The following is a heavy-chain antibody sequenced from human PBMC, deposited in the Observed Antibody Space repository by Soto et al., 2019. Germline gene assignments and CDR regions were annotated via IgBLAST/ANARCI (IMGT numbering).Heavy chain of an antibody. Sequence: QVQLVQSGAEVRKPGSSVRVSCKASGGSFNRHTISWVRQAPGQGLEWMGGIIPIFGTANHAQKFQGRVTIIADESTSTVYMELSSLRSDDTAIYYCARGWGYDSTDYYYAHWGQGTLVTVSS. D-gene: IGHD3-22*01. J-gene: IGHJ4*02. CDR2: IIPIFGTA. CDR1: GGSFNRHT. V-gene: IGHV1-69*01. CDR3: ARGWGYDSTDYYYAH.